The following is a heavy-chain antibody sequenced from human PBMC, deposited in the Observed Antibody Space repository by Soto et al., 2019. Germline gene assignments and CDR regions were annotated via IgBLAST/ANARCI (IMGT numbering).Heavy chain of an antibody. Sequence: QVKLVESGGGVVQPGRSLRLSCAASGFPFSSYAMHWVRQAPGKGLGWVAVISYDGSTENYADSVKGRFTISRDNSKNTLYLQMNSLRPEDTAMYYCVYSLPGYYFFDYWGQGTLVTVSS. CDR3: VYSLPGYYFFDY. CDR2: ISYDGSTE. D-gene: IGHD3-9*01. J-gene: IGHJ4*02. CDR1: GFPFSSYA. V-gene: IGHV3-30-3*01.